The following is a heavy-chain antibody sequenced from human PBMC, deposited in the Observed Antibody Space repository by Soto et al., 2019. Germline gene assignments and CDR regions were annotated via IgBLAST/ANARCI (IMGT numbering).Heavy chain of an antibody. CDR2: IRRIAYGGTT. Sequence: GSLRLSCSASGFNFAAYTMSWVRLTPGKGLEWVGFIRRIAYGGTTDYAASVKGRFTISRDDSRKIVYLQMSRLKIEDTAVYYCSRSLAIDFDSCGEGTMVTVYS. CDR1: GFNFAAYT. V-gene: IGHV3-49*04. J-gene: IGHJ4*02. CDR3: SRSLAIDFDS.